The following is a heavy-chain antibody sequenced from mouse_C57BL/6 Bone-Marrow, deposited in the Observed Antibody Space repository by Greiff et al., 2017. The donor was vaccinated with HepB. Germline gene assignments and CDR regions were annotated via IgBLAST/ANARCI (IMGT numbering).Heavy chain of an antibody. Sequence: EVQGVESGGGLVQPKGSLKLSCAASGFTFNTYAMHWVRQAPGKGLEWVARIRSKSSNYATYYADSVKDRFTISRDDSQSMLYLQMNNLKTEDTAMYYCVRRGYYGSSPYWYFDVWGTGTTVTVSS. CDR1: GFTFNTYA. D-gene: IGHD1-1*01. J-gene: IGHJ1*03. V-gene: IGHV10-3*01. CDR2: IRSKSSNYAT. CDR3: VRRGYYGSSPYWYFDV.